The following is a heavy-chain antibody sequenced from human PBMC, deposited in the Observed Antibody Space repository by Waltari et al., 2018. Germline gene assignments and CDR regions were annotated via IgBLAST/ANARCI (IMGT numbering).Heavy chain of an antibody. Sequence: EEQLVESGGGLAQPGESLRLSCAASGFTFSRYWMDWVRQAPGQGLVWVSGISSAGSITTYADSVKGRFTSSRDNAKNTLYVQMNRLRAEDTAVYYCARVATKTYSSPVPGRPYYYGMDVWGQGTTVTVSS. CDR1: GFTFSRYW. CDR3: ARVATKTYSSPVPGRPYYYGMDV. D-gene: IGHD3-22*01. CDR2: ISSAGSIT. J-gene: IGHJ6*02. V-gene: IGHV3-74*03.